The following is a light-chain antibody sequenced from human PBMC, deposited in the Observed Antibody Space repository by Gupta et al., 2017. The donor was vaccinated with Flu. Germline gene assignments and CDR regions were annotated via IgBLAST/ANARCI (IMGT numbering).Light chain of an antibody. CDR3: QKNNSAPRT. J-gene: IGKJ1*01. V-gene: IGKV1-27*01. Sequence: PSSLSASVADTVTITCRASQGIANYLAWYPHRPGKVPQLLIYASSTVRLGVPSRFSCSGSATNFTLTISSLQPEDVAPYSCQKNNSAPRTFGQPTQVEIK. CDR1: QGIANY. CDR2: ASS.